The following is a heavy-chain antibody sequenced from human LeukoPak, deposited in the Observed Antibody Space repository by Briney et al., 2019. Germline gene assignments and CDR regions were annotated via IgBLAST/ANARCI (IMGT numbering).Heavy chain of an antibody. J-gene: IGHJ4*02. D-gene: IGHD3-9*01. CDR2: ISYDGSNK. CDR3: AKDSARGEYFDWLFYY. CDR1: GFTFSSYG. V-gene: IGHV3-30*18. Sequence: GGSLRLSCAASGFTFSSYGMHWVRQAPGRGLEWVAVISYDGSNKYYADSVKGRFTISRDNSKNTLYLQMNSLRAEDTAVYYCAKDSARGEYFDWLFYYWGQGTLVTVSS.